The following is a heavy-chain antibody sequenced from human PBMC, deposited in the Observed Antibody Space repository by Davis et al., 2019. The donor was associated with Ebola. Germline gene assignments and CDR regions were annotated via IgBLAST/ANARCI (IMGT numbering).Heavy chain of an antibody. D-gene: IGHD3-10*01. CDR2: INPNSGGT. CDR1: GGTFSSYA. Sequence: ASVKVSCKASGGTFSSYAISWVRQAPGQGLEWMGWINPNSGGTNYAQKFQGWVTMTRDTSISTAYMELSRLRSDDTAVYYCARGGSGSYWRNWFDPWGQGTLVTVSS. CDR3: ARGGSGSYWRNWFDP. V-gene: IGHV1-2*04. J-gene: IGHJ5*02.